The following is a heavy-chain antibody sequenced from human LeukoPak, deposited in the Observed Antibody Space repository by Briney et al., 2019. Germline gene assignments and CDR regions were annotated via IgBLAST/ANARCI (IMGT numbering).Heavy chain of an antibody. D-gene: IGHD1-26*01. CDR3: ARLGGSYYARSPNPLDY. Sequence: SETLSLTCTVSGGSMSSTSYYWGWVRQPPGKGLEWIGTIYYSGTTYYNPSLKSRVTISVDTSKNQFSLKLSSVTAADTAVYYCARLGGSYYARSPNPLDYWGQGTLVTVSS. J-gene: IGHJ4*02. CDR2: IYYSGTT. V-gene: IGHV4-39*07. CDR1: GGSMSSTSYY.